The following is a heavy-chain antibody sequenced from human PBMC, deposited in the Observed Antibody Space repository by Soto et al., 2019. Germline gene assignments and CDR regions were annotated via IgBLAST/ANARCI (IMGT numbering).Heavy chain of an antibody. CDR1: GYTFTSYD. D-gene: IGHD2-21*01. J-gene: IGHJ6*01. CDR2: MNPNSGNT. V-gene: IGHV1-8*01. Sequence: ASVKVSCKASGYTFTSYDINWVRQATGQGLEWMGWMNPNSGNTGYAQKFQGRVTMTRNTSISTAYMELSSLRSEDTAVYYCASHLVLKRLGKIRYGMDFSGQGTTVTVSA. CDR3: ASHLVLKRLGKIRYGMDF.